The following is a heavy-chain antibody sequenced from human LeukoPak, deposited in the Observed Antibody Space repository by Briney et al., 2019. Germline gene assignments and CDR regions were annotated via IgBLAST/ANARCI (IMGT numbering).Heavy chain of an antibody. CDR3: AREPAVAGNWFDP. CDR1: GFTFNDYA. Sequence: GGSLRLSCAASGFTFNDYAMQWVRQAPGKGLVWVSRIKNDGSSTNYADSVKGRFTISRDNAKNTLYLQMNSLRAEDTAVYYCAREPAVAGNWFDPWGQGTLVTVSS. J-gene: IGHJ5*02. CDR2: IKNDGSST. V-gene: IGHV3-74*01. D-gene: IGHD6-19*01.